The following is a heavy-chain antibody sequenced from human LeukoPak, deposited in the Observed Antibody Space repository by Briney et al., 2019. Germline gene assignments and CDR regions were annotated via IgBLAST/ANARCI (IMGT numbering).Heavy chain of an antibody. V-gene: IGHV3-64*01. J-gene: IGHJ4*02. Sequence: GGSLRLSCAASGFTFSSYAMHWVRQAPGKGLEYVSAISSNGGSTYYANSVKGRFTISRDNSKNTLYLQMGSLRAEDMAVYYCARSSSTTIFGVVITFDYWGQGTLVTVSS. CDR1: GFTFSSYA. CDR3: ARSSSTTIFGVVITFDY. D-gene: IGHD3-3*01. CDR2: ISSNGGST.